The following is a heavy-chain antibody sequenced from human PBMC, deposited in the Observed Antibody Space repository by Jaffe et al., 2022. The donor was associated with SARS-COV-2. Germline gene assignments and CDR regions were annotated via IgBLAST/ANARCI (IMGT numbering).Heavy chain of an antibody. CDR1: GFNVRSHY. Sequence: EVQLVESGGALIQPGGSLRLSCAASGFNVRSHYMSWVRQAPGKGLEWVSIIHSGGTTYYADSVRGRFTISKDNSKNTIYLQMNSLRAEDTAVYFCARGWELEFDPRGQGTLVTVPS. D-gene: IGHD1-26*01. J-gene: IGHJ5*02. CDR3: ARGWELEFDP. V-gene: IGHV3-53*01. CDR2: IHSGGTT.